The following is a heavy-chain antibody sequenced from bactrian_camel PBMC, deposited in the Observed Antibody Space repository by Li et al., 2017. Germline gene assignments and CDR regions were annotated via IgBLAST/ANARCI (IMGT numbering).Heavy chain of an antibody. CDR1: GFTFGSYY. CDR3: AAGDPVPGIAAIIFRADEYNY. D-gene: IGHD4*01. J-gene: IGHJ4*01. V-gene: IGHV3S40*01. CDR2: ISSGGGST. Sequence: VQLVESGGGLVQPGGSLRLSCAASGFTFGSYYMTWVRQAPGKGLEWVSSISSGGGSTLYGDSVKDRFTISQDSAKNTLYLQMNSLRPEDTAMYYCAAGDPVPGIAAIIFRADEYNYWGQGTQVTVS.